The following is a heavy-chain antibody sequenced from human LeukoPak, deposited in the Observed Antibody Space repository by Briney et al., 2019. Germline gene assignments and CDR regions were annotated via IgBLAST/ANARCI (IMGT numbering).Heavy chain of an antibody. D-gene: IGHD2-2*02. Sequence: SETLSLTCSVSGGSISSYYWSWIRQPPGKGLEWIGYIYTSGSTNYNPSLKSRVTISVDTSKNQFSLKLSSVTAADTAVYYCARLVGTNCSSTSCYTLRWFDPWGQGTLVTVSS. CDR3: ARLVGTNCSSTSCYTLRWFDP. CDR2: IYTSGST. J-gene: IGHJ5*02. V-gene: IGHV4-4*09. CDR1: GGSISSYY.